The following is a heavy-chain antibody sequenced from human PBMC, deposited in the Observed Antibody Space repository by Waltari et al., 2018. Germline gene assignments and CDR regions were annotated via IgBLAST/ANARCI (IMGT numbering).Heavy chain of an antibody. CDR1: GYTFTSYD. J-gene: IGHJ5*02. CDR2: MNPNIGKT. CDR3: ARGGGPEEWFDP. D-gene: IGHD1-26*01. Sequence: QVQLVQSGAEGKKPGASVKVSCKAAGYTFTSYDINWVRQATGQGLEWMGWMNPNIGKTGYEQKFQGRVTITRNTSISTAYMELSSLRSEDKAVYYCARGGGPEEWFDPWGQGTLVTVSS. V-gene: IGHV1-8*03.